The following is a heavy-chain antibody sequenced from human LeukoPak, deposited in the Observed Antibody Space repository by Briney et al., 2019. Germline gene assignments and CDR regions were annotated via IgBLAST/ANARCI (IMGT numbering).Heavy chain of an antibody. J-gene: IGHJ4*02. Sequence: PGGSLRLSCAASGFTFSSYEMNWVRQAPGKGLEWVSYISSSGSTIYYADSVKGRFTISRDNAKNSLYLQMNSLRAEDTAVYYCARVFMYYDFWSGYDYWGQGTLVTVSS. V-gene: IGHV3-48*03. D-gene: IGHD3-3*01. CDR1: GFTFSSYE. CDR2: ISSSGSTI. CDR3: ARVFMYYDFWSGYDY.